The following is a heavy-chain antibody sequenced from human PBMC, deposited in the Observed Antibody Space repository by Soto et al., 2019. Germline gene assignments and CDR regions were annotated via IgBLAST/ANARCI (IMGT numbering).Heavy chain of an antibody. CDR1: GGSFSGYY. J-gene: IGHJ4*02. V-gene: IGHV4-34*01. D-gene: IGHD1-26*01. CDR2: INHSGST. CDR3: ARGPVGYYCDY. Sequence: QVQLQQWGAGLLKPSETLSLTCAVYGGSFSGYYWSWIRQPPGEGLEWIGEINHSGSTNYNPSLKRRVPISVDTSKNQFSLKLSSVTGADTAVYYCARGPVGYYCDYWGQGTLVTVSS.